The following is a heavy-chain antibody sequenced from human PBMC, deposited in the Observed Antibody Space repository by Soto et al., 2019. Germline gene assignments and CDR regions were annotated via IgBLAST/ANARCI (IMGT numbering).Heavy chain of an antibody. V-gene: IGHV3-74*01. CDR2: TNIDGTKT. D-gene: IGHD3-3*01. J-gene: IGHJ4*02. CDR3: ARGLGDDGIDY. CDR1: GFTFGNYW. Sequence: EVQLVESGGGLVQPGGSLRLSCVASGFTFGNYWIHWVRQAPGKGLVWVSRTNIDGTKTKYAAFVKGRFTISRDTSKNTLYLEMTGLRAEDTSLYYCARGLGDDGIDYWGQGTLVTV.